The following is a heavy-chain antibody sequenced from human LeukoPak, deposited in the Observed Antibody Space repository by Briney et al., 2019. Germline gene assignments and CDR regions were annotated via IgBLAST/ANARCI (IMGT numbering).Heavy chain of an antibody. Sequence: SVKVSCKASGGTFSSYAISWVRQAPGQGLEWMGGIIPIFGTANYAQKFQGRVTITADESTSTAYMELSSLRSEDTAGYYCAREASIAARWFDPWGQGTLVTVSS. D-gene: IGHD6-6*01. CDR3: AREASIAARWFDP. J-gene: IGHJ5*02. V-gene: IGHV1-69*13. CDR2: IIPIFGTA. CDR1: GGTFSSYA.